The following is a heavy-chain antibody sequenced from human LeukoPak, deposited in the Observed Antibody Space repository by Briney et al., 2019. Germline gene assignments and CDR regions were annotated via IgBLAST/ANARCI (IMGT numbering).Heavy chain of an antibody. Sequence: SETLSLTCTVSGGSISSYYWSWSRQPAGKGLEWIGYIYYSGSTNYNPSLKSRVTISVDTSKNQFSLKLSSVTAADTAVYYCARGYYDFWSGYYRSNWFDPWGQGILVTVSS. J-gene: IGHJ5*02. D-gene: IGHD3-3*01. CDR3: ARGYYDFWSGYYRSNWFDP. V-gene: IGHV4-59*01. CDR1: GGSISSYY. CDR2: IYYSGST.